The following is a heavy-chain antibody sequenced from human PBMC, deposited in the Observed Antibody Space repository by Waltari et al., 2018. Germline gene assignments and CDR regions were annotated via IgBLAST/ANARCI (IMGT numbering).Heavy chain of an antibody. CDR1: GFTFCDYD. V-gene: IGHV3-49*03. J-gene: IGHJ4*02. D-gene: IGHD2-15*01. CDR2: IRSKAYGGTT. CDR3: TRAPRIQNYFDY. Sequence: EVQLVESGGGLVQPGRSLRLSCPASGFTFCDYDISWFRQAPGTGLGWVGFIRSKAYGGTTEYAASVKGRFTISRDDSKSIAYLQMNSLKTEDTAVYYCTRAPRIQNYFDYWGQGTLVTVSS.